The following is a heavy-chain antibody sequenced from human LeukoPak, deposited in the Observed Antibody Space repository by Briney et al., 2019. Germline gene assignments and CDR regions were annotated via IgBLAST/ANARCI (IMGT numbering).Heavy chain of an antibody. CDR1: GYTFTGYY. Sequence: ASVTVSCKASGYTFTGYYMHWVRQAPGQGLEWMGWINPNSGGTNYAQKFQGRVTMTRDTSISTAYMELSRLRSDDTAVYYCARDAKKRIAAAPYYYYMDVWGKGTTVTISS. CDR2: INPNSGGT. V-gene: IGHV1-2*02. CDR3: ARDAKKRIAAAPYYYYMDV. J-gene: IGHJ6*03. D-gene: IGHD6-13*01.